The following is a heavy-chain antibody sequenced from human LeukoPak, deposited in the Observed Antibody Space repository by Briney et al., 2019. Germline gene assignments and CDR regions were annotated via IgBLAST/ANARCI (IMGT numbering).Heavy chain of an antibody. J-gene: IGHJ4*02. CDR1: GGSFSDYY. V-gene: IGHV4-34*01. Sequence: SETLSLTCAVYGGSFSDYYWSWIRQPPGKGLEWIGEINHSGSTNYNPSLKSRVTISVDMSKNQFSLKLSSVTAADTAVYYCASLVVPAATFNYWGQGTLVTVSS. CDR2: INHSGST. CDR3: ASLVVPAATFNY. D-gene: IGHD2-2*01.